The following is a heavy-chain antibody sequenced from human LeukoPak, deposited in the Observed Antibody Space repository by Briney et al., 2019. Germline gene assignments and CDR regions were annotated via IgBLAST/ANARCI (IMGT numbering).Heavy chain of an antibody. CDR2: IYYSGST. CDR1: GGSISSYY. CDR3: ARGGWYPESFQH. D-gene: IGHD6-19*01. J-gene: IGHJ1*01. Sequence: PSETLSLTCTVSGGSISSYYWSWIRQPPGKGLEWIGYIYYSGSTNYNPSLKSRVTISVDTSKNQFSLELSSVTAADTAVYYCARGGWYPESFQHWGQGALVTVSS. V-gene: IGHV4-59*01.